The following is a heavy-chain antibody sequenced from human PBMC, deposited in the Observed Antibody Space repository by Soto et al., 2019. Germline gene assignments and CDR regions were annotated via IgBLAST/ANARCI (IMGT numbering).Heavy chain of an antibody. Sequence: SVKVSCKASGGTFSSYAISWVRQAPGQGPEWMGGIIPIFGTANYAQKFQGRVTITADESTSTAYMKLSSLRSEDTAVYYCARAELHCGGDCYPAPSRTRPLEYWYFDLWGRGTLVTVPQ. D-gene: IGHD2-21*02. J-gene: IGHJ2*01. CDR2: IIPIFGTA. CDR1: GGTFSSYA. CDR3: ARAELHCGGDCYPAPSRTRPLEYWYFDL. V-gene: IGHV1-69*13.